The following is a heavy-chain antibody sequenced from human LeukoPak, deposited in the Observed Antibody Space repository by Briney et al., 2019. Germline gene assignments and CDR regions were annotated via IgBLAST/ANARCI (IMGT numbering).Heavy chain of an antibody. CDR2: IYYSGST. V-gene: IGHV4-39*07. CDR3: ARGWKDYGGFDY. CDR1: GGSISSSSYY. Sequence: SETLSLTCTVSGGSISSSSYYWGWIRQPPGKGLEWIGSIYYSGSTYYNPSLKSRVTISVDTSKNQFSLKLSSVTAADTAVYYCARGWKDYGGFDYWGQGTLVTVS. J-gene: IGHJ4*02. D-gene: IGHD4-23*01.